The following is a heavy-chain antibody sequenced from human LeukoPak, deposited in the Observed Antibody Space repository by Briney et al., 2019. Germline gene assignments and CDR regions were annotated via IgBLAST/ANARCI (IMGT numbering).Heavy chain of an antibody. J-gene: IGHJ4*02. CDR3: ARGRGIAAAGTGGSFDY. V-gene: IGHV4-61*09. Sequence: SQTLSLTCTVSGGSISSGSYYWSWIRQPAGKGLEWIGEINHSGSTNYNPSLKSRVTISVDTSKNQFSLKLSSVTAADTAMYYCARGRGIAAAGTGGSFDYWGQGTLVTVSS. CDR1: GGSISSGSYY. CDR2: INHSGST. D-gene: IGHD6-13*01.